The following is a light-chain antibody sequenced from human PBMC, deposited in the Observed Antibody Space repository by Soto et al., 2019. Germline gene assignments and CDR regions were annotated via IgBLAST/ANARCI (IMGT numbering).Light chain of an antibody. CDR1: QSISTW. CDR2: HAS. Sequence: DIQMTQSPSTLPASVGDRVTITCRASQSISTWLAWYQQKPGTAPKVLIYHASNLQSGVPSRFSGSGSGTEFTLTISSLQPDDFATYYCQQYNIYSFGQGTKVDI. V-gene: IGKV1-5*01. J-gene: IGKJ1*01. CDR3: QQYNIYS.